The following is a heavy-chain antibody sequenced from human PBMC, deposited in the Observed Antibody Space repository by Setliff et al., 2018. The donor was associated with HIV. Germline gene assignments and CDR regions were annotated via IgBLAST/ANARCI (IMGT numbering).Heavy chain of an antibody. J-gene: IGHJ5*02. CDR1: GYAFTGYY. CDR2: TNPSDGGA. Sequence: GASVKVSCKASGYAFTGYYLHWVRQAPGQGLEWMGWTNPSDGGAKYAHNFEGRVTMTRDTSISTFYMEVTRLTSDDTAVYYCARGGRIAAARFGLFDPWGQGTLVTVSS. CDR3: ARGGRIAAARFGLFDP. D-gene: IGHD6-13*01. V-gene: IGHV1-2*02.